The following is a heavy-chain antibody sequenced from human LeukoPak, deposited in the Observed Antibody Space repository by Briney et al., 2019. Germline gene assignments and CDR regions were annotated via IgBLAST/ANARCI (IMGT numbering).Heavy chain of an antibody. V-gene: IGHV7-4-1*02. Sequence: ASVKVSCKASGYTFTSYAMNWVRQAPGQGLEWLGWINTNTGNPTYAQGFTGRFVFSLDTSVSTAYLQISSLKAEDTAVYYCARDEGPGAGIYFYGMDVWGQGTTVTVSS. CDR3: ARDEGPGAGIYFYGMDV. D-gene: IGHD3-10*01. J-gene: IGHJ6*02. CDR2: INTNTGNP. CDR1: GYTFTSYA.